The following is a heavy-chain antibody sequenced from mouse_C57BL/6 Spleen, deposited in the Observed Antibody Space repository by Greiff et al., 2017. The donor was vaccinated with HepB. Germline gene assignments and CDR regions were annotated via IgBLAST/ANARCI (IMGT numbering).Heavy chain of an antibody. Sequence: EVKLMESGEGLVKPGGSLKLSCAASGFTFSSYAMSWVRQTPEKRLEWVAYISSGGDYINYADTVKGRFTISRDNARNTLYLQMSSLKSEDTAMYYCTRGGRSNYGAMDYWGQGTSVTVSS. J-gene: IGHJ4*01. D-gene: IGHD2-5*01. V-gene: IGHV5-9-1*02. CDR2: ISSGGDYI. CDR1: GFTFSSYA. CDR3: TRGGRSNYGAMDY.